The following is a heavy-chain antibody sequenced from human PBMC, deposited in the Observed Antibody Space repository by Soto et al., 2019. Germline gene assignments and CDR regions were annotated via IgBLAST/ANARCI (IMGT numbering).Heavy chain of an antibody. Sequence: PSETLSLTCTVSGGSINNHYWSWIRQPPGKGLECIGYVYYSGSSNYNPSLKSRVTISVDTSKNQFSLKLTSVTAADTAVYYCARVGSSSWYVDYLDHWGQGTPVTVSS. CDR1: GGSINNHY. V-gene: IGHV4-59*11. CDR3: ARVGSSSWYVDYLDH. J-gene: IGHJ4*02. D-gene: IGHD6-13*01. CDR2: VYYSGSS.